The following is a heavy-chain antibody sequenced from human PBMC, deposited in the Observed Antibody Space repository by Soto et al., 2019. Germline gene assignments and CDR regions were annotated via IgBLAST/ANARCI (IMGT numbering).Heavy chain of an antibody. J-gene: IGHJ5*02. CDR3: ARALGPGLEWLFTT. CDR2: IIPIFGTA. Sequence: ASGKVSCNASGYTFSSYAISLVRQAPGRGLEWMGGIIPIFGTANYAQKFQGRVTITADESTSTAYMELSSLRSEDTAVYYCARALGPGLEWLFTTWGQGTLVTVSS. CDR1: GYTFSSYA. V-gene: IGHV1-69*13. D-gene: IGHD3-3*01.